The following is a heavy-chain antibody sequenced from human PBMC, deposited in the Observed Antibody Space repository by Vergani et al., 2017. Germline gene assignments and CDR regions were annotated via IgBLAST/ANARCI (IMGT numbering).Heavy chain of an antibody. J-gene: IGHJ5*02. D-gene: IGHD2-15*01. CDR3: ARTYCSGGSCYLGVGQNWFDP. CDR2: IIPILGIA. V-gene: IGHV1-69*02. CDR1: GGTFSSYT. Sequence: QVQLVQSGAEVKKPGSSVKVSCKASGGTFSSYTISWVRRAPGQGLEWMGRIIPILGIANYAQKFQGRVTITADKSTSTAYMELSSLRSEDTDVYYCARTYCSGGSCYLGVGQNWFDPWGQGTLVTVSS.